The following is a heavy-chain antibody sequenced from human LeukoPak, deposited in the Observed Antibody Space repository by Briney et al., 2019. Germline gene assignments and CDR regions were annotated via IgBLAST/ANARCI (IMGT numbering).Heavy chain of an antibody. CDR3: ARDRDSSGYYDY. CDR1: GGSISSGDYY. CDR2: IYYSGST. D-gene: IGHD3-22*01. J-gene: IGHJ4*02. Sequence: PSQTLSLTCTVSGGSISSGDYYWSWIRQPPGKGLEWIGYIYYSGSTYYNPSLKSRVTISVDTSKNQFSLKLSSVTAADTAVHYCARDRDSSGYYDYWGQGTLVTVSS. V-gene: IGHV4-30-4*01.